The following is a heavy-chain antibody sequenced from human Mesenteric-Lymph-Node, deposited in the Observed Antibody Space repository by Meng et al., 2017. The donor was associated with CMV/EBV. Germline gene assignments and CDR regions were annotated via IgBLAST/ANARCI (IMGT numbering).Heavy chain of an antibody. CDR2: INIDGGTT. CDR3: ARVLDHFGSGSYYLFDY. V-gene: IGHV3-74*01. D-gene: IGHD3-10*01. CDR1: GFTVGGNY. Sequence: GESLKISCAASGFTVGGNYMNWVRQAPGKGLVWVSRINIDGGTTNYADSVKGRFTISRDNAKNTLFLQMNSVRAEDTAVYYCARVLDHFGSGSYYLFDYWGRGTQVTVSS. J-gene: IGHJ4*02.